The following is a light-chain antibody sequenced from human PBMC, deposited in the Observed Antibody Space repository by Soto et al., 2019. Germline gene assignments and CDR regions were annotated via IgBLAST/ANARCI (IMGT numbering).Light chain of an antibody. CDR3: QQYNNWPRT. J-gene: IGKJ1*01. CDR2: GAS. Sequence: EIVLTQSPGTLSLSPGERATLSCRVSQSVSSSYLAWYQQKPGQAPRLLIYGASSRATGIPDRFSGSGSGTEFTLTISSLQSEDFAVYYCQQYNNWPRTFGQGTKVEIK. CDR1: QSVSSSY. V-gene: IGKV3-20*01.